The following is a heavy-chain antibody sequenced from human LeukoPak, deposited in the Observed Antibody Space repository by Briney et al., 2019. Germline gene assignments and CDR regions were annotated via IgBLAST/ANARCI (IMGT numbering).Heavy chain of an antibody. CDR1: GFTFSRYS. CDR2: IRYTSTTT. V-gene: IGHV3-48*04. Sequence: PGGSLRLSCAASGFTFSRYSMNWVRQAPGKGLEWVSYIRYTSTTTYYADSVKGRFTISRDNAKNSLYLQMNSLRAEDTAVYYCARVGSAPRGNYYYYYMDVWGKGTTVTVSS. J-gene: IGHJ6*03. D-gene: IGHD3-16*01. CDR3: ARVGSAPRGNYYYYYMDV.